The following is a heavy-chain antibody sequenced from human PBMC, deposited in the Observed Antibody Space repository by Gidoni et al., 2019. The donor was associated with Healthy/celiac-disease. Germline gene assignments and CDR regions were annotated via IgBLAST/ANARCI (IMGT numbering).Heavy chain of an antibody. Sequence: SRAGAGITCSDYYSGWIRQAPGKGLEWVSYISSSSSYTNYAVSVKGRFTISRDNAKNSLYLQMNSLRAEDTAVYYCAAEEAGLWGQGTLVTVSS. CDR1: GITCSDYY. CDR3: AAEEAGL. V-gene: IGHV3-11*06. CDR2: ISSSSSYT. J-gene: IGHJ4*02.